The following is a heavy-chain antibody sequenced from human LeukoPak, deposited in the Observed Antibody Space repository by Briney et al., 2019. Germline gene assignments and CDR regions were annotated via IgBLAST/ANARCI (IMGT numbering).Heavy chain of an antibody. J-gene: IGHJ4*02. Sequence: SETLSLTCTVSGGSVSTGGYYWTWIRQPPGKGLEWIGNVHYSGNTNYNPSLQSRVTISADTSKNQFSLKLSSVTAADTAVYYCARIEGYCSGGSCYQTIDYWGQGTLVTVSS. D-gene: IGHD2-15*01. CDR1: GGSVSTGGYY. V-gene: IGHV4-61*08. CDR2: VHYSGNT. CDR3: ARIEGYCSGGSCYQTIDY.